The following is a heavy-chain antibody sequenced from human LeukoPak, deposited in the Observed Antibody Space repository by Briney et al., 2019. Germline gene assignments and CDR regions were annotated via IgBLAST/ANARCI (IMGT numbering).Heavy chain of an antibody. V-gene: IGHV1-69*13. D-gene: IGHD3-16*02. CDR2: IIPIFGTA. Sequence: GASVKASCKASGGTFSSYAISWVRQAPGQGLEWMGGIIPIFGTANYAQKFQGRVTITADESTSTAYMELSSLRSEDTAVYYCATSDYYDYVWGSYRNLDYWGQGTLVTVSS. CDR3: ATSDYYDYVWGSYRNLDY. J-gene: IGHJ4*02. CDR1: GGTFSSYA.